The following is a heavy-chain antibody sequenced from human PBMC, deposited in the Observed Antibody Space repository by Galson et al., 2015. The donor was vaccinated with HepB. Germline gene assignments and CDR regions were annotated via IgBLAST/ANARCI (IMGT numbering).Heavy chain of an antibody. J-gene: IGHJ4*02. Sequence: SLRLSCAASGFTFSRYAMTWVRQAPGKGLEWISSITSNGGRTFYTNSVKGRFTISRDNSRNTVDLQLSSLRPEDTAVYYCAKDGIMVSNNPYQLHFWGQGTLVSVSS. D-gene: IGHD2-8*01. CDR3: AKDGIMVSNNPYQLHF. V-gene: IGHV3-23*01. CDR1: GFTFSRYA. CDR2: ITSNGGRT.